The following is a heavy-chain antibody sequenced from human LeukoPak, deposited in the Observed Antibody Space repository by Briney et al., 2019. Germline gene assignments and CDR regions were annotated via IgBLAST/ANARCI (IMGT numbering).Heavy chain of an antibody. CDR2: IYHSGST. J-gene: IGHJ3*02. CDR1: GGSISSGGYS. CDR3: ARPRLKSSSWVIDAFDI. V-gene: IGHV4-30-2*01. Sequence: PSQTLSLTCAVSGGSISSGGYSWSWIRQPPGKGLEWIGYIYHSGSTYYNPSLKSRVTISVDRSKNQFSLKLSSVTAADTAVYYCARPRLKSSSWVIDAFDIWGQGTMVTVSS. D-gene: IGHD6-13*01.